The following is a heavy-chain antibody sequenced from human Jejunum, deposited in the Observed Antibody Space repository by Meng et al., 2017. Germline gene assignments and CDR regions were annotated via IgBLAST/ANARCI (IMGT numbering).Heavy chain of an antibody. V-gene: IGHV4-31*03. CDR1: GASISSGGHY. CDR3: AREGQLMLGLVDY. J-gene: IGHJ4*02. CDR2: IYYTGSA. D-gene: IGHD2-2*01. Sequence: QVQLQESGPGLVRPSQTLSLTCTVSGASISSGGHYWSWIRQHPGKGLEWIGYIYYTGSAYYNPSLASRVTLSVDTSNNQFSLRLNSVTAADTAVYYCAREGQLMLGLVDYWGQGTLVTVSS.